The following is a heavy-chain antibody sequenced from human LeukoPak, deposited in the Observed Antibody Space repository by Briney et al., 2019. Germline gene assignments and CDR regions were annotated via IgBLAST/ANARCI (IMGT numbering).Heavy chain of an antibody. CDR3: ARGAYYYGSGSPIRGYYYCYYMDV. CDR1: GFTFSSYS. CDR2: ISSSSSYI. Sequence: GGSLRLSCAASGFTFSSYSMNWVRQAPGKGLEWVSSISSSSSYIYYADSVKGRFTISRDNAKNSLYLQMNSLRAEDTAVYYCARGAYYYGSGSPIRGYYYCYYMDVWGKGTTVTVSS. V-gene: IGHV3-21*01. D-gene: IGHD3-10*01. J-gene: IGHJ6*03.